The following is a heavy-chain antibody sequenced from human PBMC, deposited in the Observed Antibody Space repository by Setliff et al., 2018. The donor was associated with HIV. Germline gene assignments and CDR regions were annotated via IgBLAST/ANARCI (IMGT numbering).Heavy chain of an antibody. J-gene: IGHJ4*02. CDR3: ARGNTMVTDFDY. Sequence: HPGGSLRLSCAASGFTFSSYAMSWVRQAPGKGLEWVSGISGNGGSTYYADSVKGRFTISRDNAKNSLFLQMNNLRAEDTAVYYCARGNTMVTDFDYWGQGTLVTVSS. D-gene: IGHD3-10*01. V-gene: IGHV3-23*01. CDR2: ISGNGGST. CDR1: GFTFSSYA.